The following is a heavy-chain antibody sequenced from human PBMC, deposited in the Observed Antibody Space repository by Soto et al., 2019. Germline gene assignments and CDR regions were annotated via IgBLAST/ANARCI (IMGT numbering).Heavy chain of an antibody. V-gene: IGHV3-13*01. J-gene: IGHJ3*02. D-gene: IGHD6-13*01. CDR1: GFSLSSHD. CDR3: ARKGGQLVSGAHDI. Sequence: EAQLVESGGGLVQPGGSLRLSCEASGFSLSSHDVHWVRQATGKGLEWVSVIGTGGATSYAGSVKGRFTIFRENVKNTVYLQMNSLRAGDTAVYYCARKGGQLVSGAHDIWGQGTMVTVSS. CDR2: IGTGGAT.